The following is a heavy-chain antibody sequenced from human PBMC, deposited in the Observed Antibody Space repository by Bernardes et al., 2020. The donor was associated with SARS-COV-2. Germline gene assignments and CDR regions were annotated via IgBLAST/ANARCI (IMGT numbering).Heavy chain of an antibody. CDR3: ARGGEVAGFDF. Sequence: GGSLRLSCAASGFTFSSYWMHWVRRAPGKGLVWVSRSKSDGSSTSYADSMKGRFIISRDNAKNTVYLQLNSVRAEDSAVYYCARGGEVAGFDFWGQGTMVTVSS. V-gene: IGHV3-74*01. D-gene: IGHD3-16*01. CDR1: GFTFSSYW. CDR2: SKSDGSST. J-gene: IGHJ3*01.